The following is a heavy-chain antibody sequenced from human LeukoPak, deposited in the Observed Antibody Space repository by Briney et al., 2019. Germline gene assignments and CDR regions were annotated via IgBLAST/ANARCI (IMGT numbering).Heavy chain of an antibody. CDR1: GFTFTCCG. J-gene: IGHJ4*02. CDR3: AKWSRNRPLYYCDY. V-gene: IGHV3-30*18. CDR2: ISSSDGNSK. Sequence: PGTSLRLSCGTSGFTFTCCGMHWVRQASGKGLEWVAAISSSDGNSKYYADSVKGRFTISRDNSKSTVYLQMNSLRADDTAVYYCAKWSRNRPLYYCDYWGQGTLVTVSS. D-gene: IGHD3-3*01.